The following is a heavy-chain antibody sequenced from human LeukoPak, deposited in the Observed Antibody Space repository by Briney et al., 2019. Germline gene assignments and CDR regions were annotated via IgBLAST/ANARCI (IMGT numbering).Heavy chain of an antibody. J-gene: IGHJ5*02. D-gene: IGHD2-8*02. CDR3: ARHTYWGYQVS. CDR1: GGSISSPSYS. Sequence: PSETLSLTCTVSGGSISSPSYSWGWIRRAPGKGLELIGSFYYSDTTYYNPSFKSRVTISVDASKNQFSLKLSSVTAADTAVYYCARHTYWGYQVSWGQGSLVIVSS. V-gene: IGHV4-39*01. CDR2: FYYSDTT.